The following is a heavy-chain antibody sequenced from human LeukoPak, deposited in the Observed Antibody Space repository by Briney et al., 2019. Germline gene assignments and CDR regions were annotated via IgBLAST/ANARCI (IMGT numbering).Heavy chain of an antibody. J-gene: IGHJ4*02. CDR2: IKDDGRDK. CDR3: ARDDSRGWGL. CDR1: GFTFSSYW. D-gene: IGHD3-22*01. V-gene: IGHV3-7*01. Sequence: GGSLRLSCAASGFTFSSYWMHWVRQAPGKGLEWVANIKDDGRDKYYVDSVKGRFTISRDNAKNSLYLQMNSLRAEDTAVYYCARDDSRGWGLWGQGTLVTVSS.